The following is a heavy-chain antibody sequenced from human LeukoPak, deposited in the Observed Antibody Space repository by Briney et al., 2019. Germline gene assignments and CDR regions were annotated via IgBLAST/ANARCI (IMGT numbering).Heavy chain of an antibody. J-gene: IGHJ4*02. CDR3: AREWHYYDSSGAFDY. Sequence: ASVKVSCKASGYTFTGYYMHWVRQAPGQGLEWMGWINPNSGGTNYAQKFQVRVNMTRDTSISTAYMELSRLRSDDTAVYYCAREWHYYDSSGAFDYWGQGTLVTVSS. CDR1: GYTFTGYY. CDR2: INPNSGGT. V-gene: IGHV1-2*02. D-gene: IGHD3-22*01.